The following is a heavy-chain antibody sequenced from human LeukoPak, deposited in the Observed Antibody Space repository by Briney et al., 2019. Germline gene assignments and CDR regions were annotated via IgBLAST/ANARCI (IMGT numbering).Heavy chain of an antibody. CDR2: IYYSGST. CDR1: GGSISSSTYY. Sequence: PSETLSLTCTVSGGSISSSTYYWGWIRQPPGKGLEWIGTIYYSGSTYYNPSLQSRVTISVDTSKDQFSLKLSSVTAADTAVYYCARRGGKQSLAYSSSYFDYWGQGTLVTVSS. V-gene: IGHV4-39*01. D-gene: IGHD6-13*01. J-gene: IGHJ4*02. CDR3: ARRGGKQSLAYSSSYFDY.